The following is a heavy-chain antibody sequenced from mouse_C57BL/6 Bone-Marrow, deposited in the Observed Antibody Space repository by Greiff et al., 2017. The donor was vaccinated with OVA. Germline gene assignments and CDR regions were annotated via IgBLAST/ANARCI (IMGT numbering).Heavy chain of an antibody. V-gene: IGHV5-4*01. Sequence: EVKVEESGGGLVKPGGSLKLSCAASGFTFSSYAMSWVRQTPEKRLEWVATISDGGSYTYYPDNVKGRFTISRDNAKNNLYLQMSHLKSEDTAMYYCARDGYDGGYWGQGTTLTVSS. CDR2: ISDGGSYT. CDR3: ARDGYDGGY. J-gene: IGHJ2*01. CDR1: GFTFSSYA. D-gene: IGHD2-2*01.